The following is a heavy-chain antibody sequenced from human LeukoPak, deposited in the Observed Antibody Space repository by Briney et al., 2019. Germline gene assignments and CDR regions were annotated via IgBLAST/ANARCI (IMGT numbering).Heavy chain of an antibody. V-gene: IGHV1-2*02. CDR1: GYTFIDHY. CDR3: ARAGHNSNSGGYDF. CDR2: IDPDTGDT. J-gene: IGHJ4*02. D-gene: IGHD3-22*01. Sequence: ASVNVSCKPSGYTFIDHYLHWVRQAPGQGLESLGWIDPDTGDTNYPQKFQGRVTMTSDTSSSTAYMELNRLRSDDTAVYYCARAGHNSNSGGYDFWGLGTLVTVSS.